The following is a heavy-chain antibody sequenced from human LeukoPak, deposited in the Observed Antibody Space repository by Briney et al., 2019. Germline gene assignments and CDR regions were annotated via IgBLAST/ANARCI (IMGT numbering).Heavy chain of an antibody. Sequence: PGGSLRLSCVASGFIFSNYWMSWVRQVPGKGLEWVANMKQDGREKYLVDSVKGRFTIYRDNTKNSVYLQMNSLRAEDTAVYYCARAGDDSSGYYPQDFDYWGQGTLVTVSS. J-gene: IGHJ4*02. D-gene: IGHD3-22*01. CDR2: MKQDGREK. CDR3: ARAGDDSSGYYPQDFDY. V-gene: IGHV3-7*01. CDR1: GFIFSNYW.